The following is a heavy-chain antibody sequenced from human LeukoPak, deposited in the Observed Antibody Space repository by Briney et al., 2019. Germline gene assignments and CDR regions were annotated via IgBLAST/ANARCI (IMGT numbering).Heavy chain of an antibody. D-gene: IGHD6-13*01. V-gene: IGHV1-69*13. CDR1: GGTFSSYA. J-gene: IGHJ4*02. Sequence: SVKVSCKASGGTFSSYAISWVRQAPGQGLDWMGGIIPIFGTANYAQKFQGRVTITAAESTSTAYMELSSLRSEDTDVYYCASRGDRIAAAGYYFDYWGQGTLVTVSS. CDR2: IIPIFGTA. CDR3: ASRGDRIAAAGYYFDY.